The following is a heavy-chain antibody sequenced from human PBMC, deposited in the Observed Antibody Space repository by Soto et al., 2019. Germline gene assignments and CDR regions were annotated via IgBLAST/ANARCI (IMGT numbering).Heavy chain of an antibody. J-gene: IGHJ4*02. CDR2: ISSSSSYI. CDR3: ARVLRLETNYFDY. Sequence: GGSLRLSCAASGFTFSSYSMNWVRQAPGKGLEWVSSISSSSSYIYYADSVKGRFTISRDNAKNSLYLQMNSLRAEDTAVYYCARVLRLETNYFDYWGQGTLVTVSS. D-gene: IGHD3-3*01. CDR1: GFTFSSYS. V-gene: IGHV3-21*01.